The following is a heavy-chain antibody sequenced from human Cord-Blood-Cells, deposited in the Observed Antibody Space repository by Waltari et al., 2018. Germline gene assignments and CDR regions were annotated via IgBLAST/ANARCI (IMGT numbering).Heavy chain of an antibody. J-gene: IGHJ3*02. D-gene: IGHD2-8*01. Sequence: EVQLLESGGGLVQPGGSLRLSCAASGFTFSSYAMSWVRPAPGKGLGWVPAISGRGGSTYYAGSVKGRFTISRDKSKNTLYLQMNSLRAEDTAVYYCAKVSPPYCTNGVCYAFDIWGQGTMVTVSS. CDR2: ISGRGGST. CDR3: AKVSPPYCTNGVCYAFDI. V-gene: IGHV3-23*01. CDR1: GFTFSSYA.